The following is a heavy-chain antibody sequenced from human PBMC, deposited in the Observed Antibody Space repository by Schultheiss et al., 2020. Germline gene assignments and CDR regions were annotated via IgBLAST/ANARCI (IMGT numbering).Heavy chain of an antibody. J-gene: IGHJ4*02. V-gene: IGHV3-23*01. CDR3: AREREGYDYIWGNTFDY. CDR1: GFTFSTHA. CDR2: LTGSGVST. Sequence: GGSLRLSCAASGFTFSTHAMSWVRQAPGKGLEWVAVLTGSGVSTYYADSVKGRFTISRDNAKNSLYLQMNSLRAEDTAVYYCAREREGYDYIWGNTFDYWGQGTLVTVSS. D-gene: IGHD3-16*01.